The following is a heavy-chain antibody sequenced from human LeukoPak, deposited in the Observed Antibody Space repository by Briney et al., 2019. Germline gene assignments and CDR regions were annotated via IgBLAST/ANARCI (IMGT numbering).Heavy chain of an antibody. J-gene: IGHJ4*02. CDR2: ISWNGARI. Sequence: GGSLRLSCAASGFTFAEYTMHWVRQAPGKGLEGVSLISWNGARIHYGDSVKGRFTISRDNSKNSLYLQMNSLRTEDTALYYCVKDLVAASENVRGWYPMDYWGQGTLVTVSS. CDR3: VKDLVAASENVRGWYPMDY. CDR1: GFTFAEYT. D-gene: IGHD6-19*01. V-gene: IGHV3-43*01.